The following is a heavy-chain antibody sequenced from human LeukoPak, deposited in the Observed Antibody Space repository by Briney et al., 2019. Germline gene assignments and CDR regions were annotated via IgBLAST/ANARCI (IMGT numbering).Heavy chain of an antibody. CDR2: INTNTGNP. J-gene: IGHJ4*02. V-gene: IGHV7-4-1*02. Sequence: ASVKVSCKASGYTFTSYAMNWVRQAPGQGLEWMGWINTNTGNPTYAQGFTGRFVFSLDTSVSTAYLQISSLKAEDTAVYYCARERLAYYYRSGTDFGYWGQGTLVTVSS. CDR3: ARERLAYYYRSGTDFGY. CDR1: GYTFTSYA. D-gene: IGHD3-10*01.